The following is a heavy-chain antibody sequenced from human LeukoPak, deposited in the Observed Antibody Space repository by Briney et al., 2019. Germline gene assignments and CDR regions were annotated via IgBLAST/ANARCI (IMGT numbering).Heavy chain of an antibody. J-gene: IGHJ4*02. CDR3: AIWTSGNY. CDR2: IDYGGSVT. CDR1: GFTFTAYT. D-gene: IGHD1-1*01. V-gene: IGHV3-48*01. Sequence: GGSLRLSCSASGFTFTAYTMNWVRQAPGKGPEWVSYIDYGGSVTHYADSVKGRFTISRDNAENSLYLQMNSLRAEDTAIYYCAIWTSGNYWGQGTLVTVSS.